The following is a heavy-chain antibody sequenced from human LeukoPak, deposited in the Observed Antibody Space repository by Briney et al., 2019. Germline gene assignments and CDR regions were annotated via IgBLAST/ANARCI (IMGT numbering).Heavy chain of an antibody. CDR1: GFTFSSYS. J-gene: IGHJ4*02. CDR2: ISCSSSTI. V-gene: IGHV3-48*04. D-gene: IGHD6-13*01. Sequence: PGGSLRLSCAASGFTFSSYSMNWVRQAPGKGREWVSYISCSSSTIYYADSVKGRFTISRDNAKKSLYLQMNSLRADDTAIYYCVRDIAAPGDFLYFDYWGQGTLVTVSS. CDR3: VRDIAAPGDFLYFDY.